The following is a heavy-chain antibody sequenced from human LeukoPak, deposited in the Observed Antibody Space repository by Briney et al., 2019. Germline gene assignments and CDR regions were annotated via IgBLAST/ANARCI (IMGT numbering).Heavy chain of an antibody. D-gene: IGHD6-6*01. CDR1: GGSISSGSYY. Sequence: PSQTLSLTCTVSGGSISSGSYYWSWIRQPAGKRLEWIGHIYRSGSTNYNPSLKSRVTISVDKSKNQFSLKLSSVTAADTAVYYCARVEYSSSSREYYFDYWGQGTLVTVSS. CDR2: IYRSGST. J-gene: IGHJ4*02. CDR3: ARVEYSSSSREYYFDY. V-gene: IGHV4-61*09.